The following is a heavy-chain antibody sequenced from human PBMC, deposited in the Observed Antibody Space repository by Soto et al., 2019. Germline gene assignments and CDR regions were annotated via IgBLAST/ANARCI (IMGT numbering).Heavy chain of an antibody. Sequence: GGSLRLSCAASGFTFSSYAMSWVRQAPGKGLEWVSAISGSGGSTYYADSVKGRFTISRDNSKNRLYLQMNSLRAEDTAVYYCAKDAPWSTSRGPIFDYWGQGTLVTVSS. CDR2: ISGSGGST. D-gene: IGHD2-2*01. V-gene: IGHV3-23*01. CDR1: GFTFSSYA. CDR3: AKDAPWSTSRGPIFDY. J-gene: IGHJ4*02.